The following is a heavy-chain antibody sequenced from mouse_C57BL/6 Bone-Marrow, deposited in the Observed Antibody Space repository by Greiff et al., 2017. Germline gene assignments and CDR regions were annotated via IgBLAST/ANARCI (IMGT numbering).Heavy chain of an antibody. J-gene: IGHJ3*01. CDR1: GFTFSDYG. CDR2: ISNLAYSI. CDR3: ARGSTTVVRFPFAY. D-gene: IGHD1-1*01. Sequence: EVQGVESGGGLVQPGGSLKLSCAASGFTFSDYGMAWVRQAPRKGPEWVAFISNLAYSIYYADTVTGRFTISRENAKNTLYLEMSSLRSEDTAMYYCARGSTTVVRFPFAYWGQGTLVTVSA. V-gene: IGHV5-15*01.